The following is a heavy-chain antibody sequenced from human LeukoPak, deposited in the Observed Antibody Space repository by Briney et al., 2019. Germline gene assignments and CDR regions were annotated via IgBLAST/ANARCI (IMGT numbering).Heavy chain of an antibody. V-gene: IGHV4-39*01. CDR3: ARSRKNDCTSTSCYTDY. CDR1: GGSISSSNYY. J-gene: IGHJ4*02. Sequence: SETLSLTCTVSGGSISSSNYYWGWLRQPPGKGLEWIGSIYYSGSTYYNPSLKSRGTISVDTSKNQFSLKLSSVTAADMAVYYCARSRKNDCTSTSCYTDYWGQGTLVTVSS. CDR2: IYYSGST. D-gene: IGHD2-2*02.